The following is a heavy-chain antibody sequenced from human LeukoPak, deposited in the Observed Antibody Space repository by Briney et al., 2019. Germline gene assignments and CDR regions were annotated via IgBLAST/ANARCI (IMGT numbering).Heavy chain of an antibody. D-gene: IGHD6-13*01. V-gene: IGHV3-9*01. CDR2: ISWNSGSI. Sequence: GRSLRLSCAASGFTFDDYAMHWVRQAPGKGLEWVSGISWNSGSIGYADSVKGRFTISRDNAKNSLYLQMNSLRAEDTALYYCAKGQTRYSSSWTVFDYWGQGTLVTVSS. CDR3: AKGQTRYSSSWTVFDY. CDR1: GFTFDDYA. J-gene: IGHJ4*02.